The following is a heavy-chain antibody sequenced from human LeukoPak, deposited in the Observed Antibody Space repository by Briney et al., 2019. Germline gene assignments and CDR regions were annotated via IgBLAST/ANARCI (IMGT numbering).Heavy chain of an antibody. CDR1: GFTVSSNY. Sequence: GGSLRLSCAASGFTVSSNYMSWVRQAPGKGLEWVSVIYSGGSTYYADSVKGRFTISRDNSKNTLYLQMNSLRAEDTAVYYCARVTYYYDSSGYYGSTYFVYWGQGTLVTVSS. J-gene: IGHJ4*02. V-gene: IGHV3-53*01. CDR3: ARVTYYYDSSGYYGSTYFVY. CDR2: IYSGGST. D-gene: IGHD3-22*01.